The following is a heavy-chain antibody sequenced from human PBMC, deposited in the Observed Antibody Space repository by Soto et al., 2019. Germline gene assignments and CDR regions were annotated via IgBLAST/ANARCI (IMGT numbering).Heavy chain of an antibody. V-gene: IGHV3-23*01. CDR1: GFTFGTYA. CDR2: ISHTGITT. J-gene: IGHJ4*02. D-gene: IGHD2-2*01. CDR3: AQQSLGGGTYPLLFGY. Sequence: EVQLLESGGGLVQPGGSLRLSCVASGFTFGTYAMSWVRQAPGKGLEWVSAISHTGITTYYADSVKGRFTISRDNSKNPLYLQMNSLRAGDTAVYFCAQQSLGGGTYPLLFGYLGQGTMVTGSS.